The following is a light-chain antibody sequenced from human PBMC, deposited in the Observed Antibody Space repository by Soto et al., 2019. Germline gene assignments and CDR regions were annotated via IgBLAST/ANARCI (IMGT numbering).Light chain of an antibody. V-gene: IGKV1-33*01. J-gene: IGKJ2*01. CDR2: DTS. Sequence: DLQMTQSPSSLSASVGDRVTITCQASQDINKYLNWYQHKPGKAPKLLIYDTSNLETGVPSRFSGSGSGTHFTFTISSLQPEDTAIYYWQQYDNLPRNTFGQGTKLEIK. CDR3: QQYDNLPRNT. CDR1: QDINKY.